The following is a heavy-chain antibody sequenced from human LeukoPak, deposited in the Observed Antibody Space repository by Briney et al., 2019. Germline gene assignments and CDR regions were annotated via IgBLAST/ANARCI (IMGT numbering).Heavy chain of an antibody. V-gene: IGHV3-23*01. CDR1: GFTFSSYA. D-gene: IGHD3-3*01. CDR2: ISGSGGST. J-gene: IGHJ4*02. CDR3: AKARGLFGVVTDLDY. Sequence: GGSLRLSCAASGFTFSSYAMSWVRQAPGKGLEWASAISGSGGSTYYADSVKGRFTISRDNSKNTLYLQMNSLRAEDTAVYYCAKARGLFGVVTDLDYWGQGTLVTVSS.